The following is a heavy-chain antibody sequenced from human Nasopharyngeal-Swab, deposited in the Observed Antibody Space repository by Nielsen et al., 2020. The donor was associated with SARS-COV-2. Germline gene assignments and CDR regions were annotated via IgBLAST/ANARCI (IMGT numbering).Heavy chain of an antibody. Sequence: GGSLRLSCAASGFTCLTSLTPWVRQAPGKGLEWVAVISYDGSNKYYADSVKGRFTISRDNSKNTLYLQMNSLRAEDTAVYYCAREGDIVVVTALDYWGQGTLVTVSS. CDR3: AREGDIVVVTALDY. D-gene: IGHD2-21*02. CDR1: GFTCLTSL. V-gene: IGHV3-30*03. J-gene: IGHJ4*02. CDR2: ISYDGSNK.